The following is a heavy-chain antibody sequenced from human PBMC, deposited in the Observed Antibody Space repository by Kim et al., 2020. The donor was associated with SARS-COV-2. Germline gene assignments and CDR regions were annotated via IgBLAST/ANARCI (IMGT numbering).Heavy chain of an antibody. J-gene: IGHJ4*02. Sequence: SETLSLTCTVSGGSISSSSYYWGWIRQPPGKGLEWIGSIYYSGSTYYNPSLKSRVTISVDTSKNQFSLKLSSVTAADTAVYYCAGMVDYGDYTGEYYFDYWGQGTLVTVSS. CDR2: IYYSGST. V-gene: IGHV4-39*01. D-gene: IGHD4-17*01. CDR1: GGSISSSSYY. CDR3: AGMVDYGDYTGEYYFDY.